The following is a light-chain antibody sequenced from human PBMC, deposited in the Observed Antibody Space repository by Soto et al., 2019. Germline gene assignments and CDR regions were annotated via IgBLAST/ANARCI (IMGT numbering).Light chain of an antibody. J-gene: IGLJ2*01. Sequence: QSALTQPRSVSGSPGQSVTISCTGTSSDVGGYNYVSWYQQHPGKAPKLMIYDVSKRPSGVPDRFSGSKSGNTASLTISGLQAEDEADYCCCSYAGSYAVVFGGGTKLTV. V-gene: IGLV2-11*01. CDR3: CSYAGSYAVV. CDR1: SSDVGGYNY. CDR2: DVS.